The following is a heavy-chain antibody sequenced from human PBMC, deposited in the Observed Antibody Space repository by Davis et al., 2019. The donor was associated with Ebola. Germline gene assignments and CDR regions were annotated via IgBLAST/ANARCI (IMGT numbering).Heavy chain of an antibody. CDR3: ARHAGLRPLDY. V-gene: IGHV4-34*01. Sequence: SGTLSLTCTVSGGSISSYYWSWIRQPPGKGLEWIGEINHSGSTNYNPSLKSRVTISVDTSKNQFSLKLSSVTAADTAVYYCARHAGLRPLDYWGQGTLVTVSS. CDR2: INHSGST. D-gene: IGHD1-14*01. J-gene: IGHJ4*02. CDR1: GGSISSYY.